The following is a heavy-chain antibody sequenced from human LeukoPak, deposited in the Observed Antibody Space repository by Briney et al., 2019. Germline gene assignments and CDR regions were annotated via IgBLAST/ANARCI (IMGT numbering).Heavy chain of an antibody. J-gene: IGHJ5*01. CDR1: GFTFSDYY. Sequence: GGSLRLSCAASGFTFSDYYMSWIRPAPGKGLEWVSYISISGSTVYYADSVKGRFTISRDNANNSLYLQMNSLRAEDTAVYYCARDWRWFDSWGQGTLVTVSS. CDR2: ISISGSTV. CDR3: ARDWRWFDS. V-gene: IGHV3-11*01.